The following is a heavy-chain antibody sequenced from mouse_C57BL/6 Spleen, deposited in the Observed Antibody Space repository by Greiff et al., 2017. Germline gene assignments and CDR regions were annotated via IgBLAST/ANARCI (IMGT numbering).Heavy chain of an antibody. CDR2: ISDGGSYT. J-gene: IGHJ2*01. V-gene: IGHV5-4*03. CDR1: GFTFSSYA. CDR3: ARASYDEGSYYFDY. Sequence: EVKLMESGGGLVKPGGSLKLSCAASGFTFSSYAMSWVRQTPEKRLEWVATISDGGSYTYYPDNVKGRFTISRDNAKNNLYLQMSHLKSEDTAMYYCARASYDEGSYYFDYWGQGTTLTVSS. D-gene: IGHD2-12*01.